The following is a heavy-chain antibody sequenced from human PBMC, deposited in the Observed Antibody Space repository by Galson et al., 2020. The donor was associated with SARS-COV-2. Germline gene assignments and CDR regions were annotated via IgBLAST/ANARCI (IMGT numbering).Heavy chain of an antibody. J-gene: IGHJ4*02. Sequence: SQTLSLTCAVYGGSFSGYYWSWIRQPPGKGLEWIGEINHSGSTNYNPSLKSRVTISVDTSKNQFSLKLSSVTAADTAVYYCARLSGYYDSSGYYNTAVDYWGQGTLVTVSS. D-gene: IGHD3-22*01. CDR1: GGSFSGYY. V-gene: IGHV4-34*01. CDR3: ARLSGYYDSSGYYNTAVDY. CDR2: INHSGST.